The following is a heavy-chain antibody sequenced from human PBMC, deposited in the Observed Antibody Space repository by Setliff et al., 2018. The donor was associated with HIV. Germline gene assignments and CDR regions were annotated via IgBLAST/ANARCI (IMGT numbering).Heavy chain of an antibody. Sequence: SETLSLTCTVSGGSISSSSYYWGWIRQPPGKGLEWIGSIYYSGATYYNPSLKSRVTLSVDTSNNQFSLELSSVTAADTAVYYCARHLRWELPYYFDYWGQGTLVTVSS. CDR1: GGSISSSSYY. CDR3: ARHLRWELPYYFDY. D-gene: IGHD1-26*01. V-gene: IGHV4-39*01. CDR2: IYYSGAT. J-gene: IGHJ4*02.